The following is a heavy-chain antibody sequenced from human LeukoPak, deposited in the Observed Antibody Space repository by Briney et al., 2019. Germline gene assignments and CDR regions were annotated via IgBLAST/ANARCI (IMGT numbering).Heavy chain of an antibody. Sequence: GASVKVSCKASGYTFTSYYMHWVRQAPGQGLEWMGITNPSGGSTSYAQKFQGRVTMTRDTSTSTVYMELSSLRSEDTAVYYCARGIRDIVVVPAAIGYFQHWGQGTLVTVSS. J-gene: IGHJ1*01. CDR3: ARGIRDIVVVPAAIGYFQH. V-gene: IGHV1-46*01. CDR1: GYTFTSYY. D-gene: IGHD2-2*02. CDR2: TNPSGGST.